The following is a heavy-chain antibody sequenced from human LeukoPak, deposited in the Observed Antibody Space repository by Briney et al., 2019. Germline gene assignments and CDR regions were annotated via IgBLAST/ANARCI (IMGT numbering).Heavy chain of an antibody. V-gene: IGHV4-59*01. J-gene: IGHJ4*02. CDR2: THYSGTT. CDR1: GVSITTYY. D-gene: IGHD6-25*01. Sequence: PSETLSLTCTVSGVSITTYYWTWIRQTPGKGLEWIGYTHYSGTTNYTPSLKSRVTIVVDMSRNQFSLKLSSVTAADTAIYYCASRSGDSSAFYYWGQGTLVTVSS. CDR3: ASRSGDSSAFYY.